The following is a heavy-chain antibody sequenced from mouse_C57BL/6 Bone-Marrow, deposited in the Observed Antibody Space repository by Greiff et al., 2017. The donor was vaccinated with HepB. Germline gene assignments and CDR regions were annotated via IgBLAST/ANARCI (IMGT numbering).Heavy chain of an antibody. CDR1: GYTFTDYY. D-gene: IGHD1-1*01. Sequence: VHVKQSGPVLVKPGASVKMSCKASGYTFTDYYMNWVKQSHGKSLEWIGVINPYNGGTSYNQKFKGKATLTVDKSSSTAYMELNSLTSEDSAVYYCAMKGHYGSSYWYFDVWGTGTTVTVSS. V-gene: IGHV1-19*01. J-gene: IGHJ1*03. CDR2: INPYNGGT. CDR3: AMKGHYGSSYWYFDV.